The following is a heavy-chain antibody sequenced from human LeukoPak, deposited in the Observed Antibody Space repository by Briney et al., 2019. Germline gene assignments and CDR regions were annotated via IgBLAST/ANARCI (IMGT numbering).Heavy chain of an antibody. CDR1: GFTFSNAW. CDR2: IKSKTDGGTT. D-gene: IGHD3-10*01. J-gene: IGHJ6*02. Sequence: PGGSLRLSCAASGFTFSNAWMSWVRQAPGKGLEWVGRIKSKTDGGTTDYAAPVKGRFTISRDDSKNTLYLQMNSLKTEDTAVYYCTTGGTMVRGVFYFYYYGMDVWGQGTTVTVSS. V-gene: IGHV3-15*01. CDR3: TTGGTMVRGVFYFYYYGMDV.